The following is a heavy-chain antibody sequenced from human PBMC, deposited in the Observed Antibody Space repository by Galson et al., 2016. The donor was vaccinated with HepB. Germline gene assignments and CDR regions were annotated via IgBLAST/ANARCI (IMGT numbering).Heavy chain of an antibody. CDR3: AHRPSTLPATFPHVCDV. V-gene: IGHV2-5*02. J-gene: IGHJ3*01. D-gene: IGHD3-16*01. CDR2: VYWDDEK. Sequence: PALVKPTQTLTLTCGISGFSLSTVGVGVGWIRQPPGKAPEWLAIVYWDDEKSYSPSLKTRLTLTKDTSKNQVVLTMTNMDPVDTGTYYCAHRPSTLPATFPHVCDVWGQGTVVSVSS. CDR1: GFSLSTVGVG.